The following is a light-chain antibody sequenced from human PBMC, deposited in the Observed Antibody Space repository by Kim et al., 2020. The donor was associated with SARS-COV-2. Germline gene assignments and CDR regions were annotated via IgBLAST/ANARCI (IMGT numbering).Light chain of an antibody. J-gene: IGKJ1*01. Sequence: DIVLTQSPGTLSLSPGERATLSCRASQSVSSNYLAWYQKKPGQAPRLLIYGASNRATGIPDRFSGSQSGTDSTLTISRLEPEDFAVYYCQQYGSSPWTFGQGTKVDIK. V-gene: IGKV3-20*01. CDR2: GAS. CDR3: QQYGSSPWT. CDR1: QSVSSNY.